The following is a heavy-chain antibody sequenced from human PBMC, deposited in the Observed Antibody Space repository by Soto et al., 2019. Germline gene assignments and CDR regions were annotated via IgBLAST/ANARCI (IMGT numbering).Heavy chain of an antibody. Sequence: PGGSLRLSCAASGFTLSDYWMNWVRQAPGKGLEWVSAISGSGGSTYYADSVKGRFTISRDNSKNTLYLQMNSLRAEDTAVYYCAKAAPNMITFGGVMNYWGQGTLVTVSS. CDR1: GFTLSDYW. J-gene: IGHJ4*02. CDR3: AKAAPNMITFGGVMNY. D-gene: IGHD3-16*01. V-gene: IGHV3-23*01. CDR2: ISGSGGST.